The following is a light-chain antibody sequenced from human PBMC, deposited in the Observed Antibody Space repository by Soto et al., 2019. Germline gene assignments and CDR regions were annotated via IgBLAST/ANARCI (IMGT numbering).Light chain of an antibody. CDR1: QSLSSNF. Sequence: EIAMTHSPSTLSLSPGERASLSCMASQSLSSNFLAWYQQKPGQPPRLLIYDSSTRATGFPDRFSGSGSGTDFTLTIIRLEPEHFAVYYCQQYDISPWTFGQGTKVDIK. J-gene: IGKJ1*01. V-gene: IGKV3-20*01. CDR3: QQYDISPWT. CDR2: DSS.